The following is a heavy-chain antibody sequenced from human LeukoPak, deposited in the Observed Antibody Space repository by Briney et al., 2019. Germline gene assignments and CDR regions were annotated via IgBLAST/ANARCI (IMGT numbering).Heavy chain of an antibody. V-gene: IGHV1-46*01. D-gene: IGHD4-17*01. CDR3: ATEAKGYGDYVYNWFDP. CDR1: GYTFTSQY. J-gene: IGHJ5*02. CDR2: IDPSGGST. Sequence: ASVKVSCKASGYTFTSQYMHWVRQAPGQGLEWMGIIDPSGGSTGYAQKFQGRVTMTSDTSTSTVYMEMSNLRSEDTAVYYCATEAKGYGDYVYNWFDPWGQGTLVTVSS.